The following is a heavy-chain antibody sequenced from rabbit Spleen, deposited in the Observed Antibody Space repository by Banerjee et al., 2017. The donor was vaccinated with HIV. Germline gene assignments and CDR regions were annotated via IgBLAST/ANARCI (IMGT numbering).Heavy chain of an antibody. V-gene: IGHV1S45*01. D-gene: IGHD4-1*01. CDR1: GFSFSSSYY. CDR3: ARDWGGSDAIYQLDL. J-gene: IGHJ3*01. Sequence: QEQLVESGGGLVKPGASLTLTCKASGFSFSSSYYMCWVRQAPGKGLECIACIDADSRGRTYYASWAKGRFTISRTSSTTVTLQMTSLTVADMATYFCARDWGGSDAIYQLDLWVQGTLVTVS. CDR2: IDADSRGRT.